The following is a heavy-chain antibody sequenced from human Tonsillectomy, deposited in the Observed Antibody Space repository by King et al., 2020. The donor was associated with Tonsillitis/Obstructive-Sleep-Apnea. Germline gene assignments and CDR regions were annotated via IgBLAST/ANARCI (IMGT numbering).Heavy chain of an antibody. CDR3: ASTYCSGTRCHTGYYYVDV. V-gene: IGHV4-39*01. Sequence: QLQESGPGLVKPSETLSLTCTVSGGSISSSSHYWAWIRPPPGKGLEWIGSIYYSGSTYYNPSLKSRVTISVDASKNQFSLELRSVTATDTAVYSCASTYCSGTRCHTGYYYVDVWGKGTTVTVSS. D-gene: IGHD2-2*02. CDR1: GGSISSSSHY. J-gene: IGHJ6*03. CDR2: IYYSGST.